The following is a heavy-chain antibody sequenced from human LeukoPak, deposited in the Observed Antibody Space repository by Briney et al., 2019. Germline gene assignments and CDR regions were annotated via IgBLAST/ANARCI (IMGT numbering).Heavy chain of an antibody. V-gene: IGHV1-8*02. CDR2: MNPNSGNT. Sequence: ASVKVSCKASGYTFTTYDINWVRQATGQGLEWMGWMNPNSGNTGYAQKFQGRVTMTRNTSISTAYMELSSLRSEDTVVYYCALNGMVRGVSDYWGQGTLVTVSS. CDR3: ALNGMVRGVSDY. D-gene: IGHD3-10*01. J-gene: IGHJ4*02. CDR1: GYTFTTYD.